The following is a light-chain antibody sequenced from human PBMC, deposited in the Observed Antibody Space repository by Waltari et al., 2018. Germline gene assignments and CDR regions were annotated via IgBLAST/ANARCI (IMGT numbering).Light chain of an antibody. Sequence: QSVLTQPPSVSGAPGQRVTISCTGSTSNIGADYDVSWYQNLPGTAPRLLIYGDINRPSVLPDRFSGSKSGNSAALTITGLHAEDEANYFCLSYDSSLSAFVFGGGTKLTV. V-gene: IGLV1-40*01. J-gene: IGLJ3*02. CDR1: TSNIGADYD. CDR2: GDI. CDR3: LSYDSSLSAFV.